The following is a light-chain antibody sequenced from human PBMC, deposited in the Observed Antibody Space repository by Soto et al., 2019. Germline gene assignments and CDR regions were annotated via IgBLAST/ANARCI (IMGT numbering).Light chain of an antibody. V-gene: IGKV4-1*01. CDR2: WAS. J-gene: IGKJ1*01. CDR3: QQYYSTPPT. Sequence: DIVMTQSPDSLAVSLGESTTINCKSSQRALYSSNNRNYLAWYQQKPGQPPKLLIYWASTRESGVPDRFSGSGSETDFTLTISTLQAEDVAVYYCQQYYSTPPTFGQGTKVEIK. CDR1: QRALYSSNNRNY.